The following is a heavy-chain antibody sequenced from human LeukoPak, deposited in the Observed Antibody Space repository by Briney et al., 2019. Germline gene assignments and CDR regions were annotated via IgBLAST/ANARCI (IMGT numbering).Heavy chain of an antibody. V-gene: IGHV3-7*01. D-gene: IGHD1-26*01. J-gene: IGHJ4*02. CDR1: GFSLSNYW. CDR3: ARETRGSYVPGLDS. CDR2: IKLDGSEK. Sequence: GGSLRLSCAASGFSLSNYWISWVRQAPGKGLEWVANIKLDGSEKYYVNSVKGRFTISRDNAKNSLNLQMNSLRAEDTAVYYCARETRGSYVPGLDSWGQGTLVTVSS.